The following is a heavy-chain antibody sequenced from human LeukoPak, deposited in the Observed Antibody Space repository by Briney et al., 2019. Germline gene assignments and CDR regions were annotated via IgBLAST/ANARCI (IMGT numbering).Heavy chain of an antibody. J-gene: IGHJ4*02. CDR2: IWYDGSNK. Sequence: GRSLRLSCVASGFTFSSYGMHWVRQAPGKGLEWVAVIWYDGSNKYYADSVKGRFTISRDNSKNTLYLQMNSLRAEDTAVYYCARGENYFDISASALDYWGQGTLVTVSS. CDR3: ARGENYFDISASALDY. CDR1: GFTFSSYG. V-gene: IGHV3-33*01. D-gene: IGHD3-22*01.